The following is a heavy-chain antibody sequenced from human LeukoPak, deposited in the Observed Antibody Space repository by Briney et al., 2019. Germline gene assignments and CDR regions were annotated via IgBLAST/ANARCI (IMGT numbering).Heavy chain of an antibody. CDR3: ARVRGYCSSTSCYYYGMDV. CDR1: GGSISSYY. D-gene: IGHD2-2*01. CDR2: IYYSGST. Sequence: SETLSLTCTVSGGSISSYYWGWIRQPPGKGLEWIGYIYYSGSTNYNPSLKSRVTISVDTSKNQFSLKLSSVTAADTAVYYCARVRGYCSSTSCYYYGMDVWGKGTTVTVSS. J-gene: IGHJ6*04. V-gene: IGHV4-59*01.